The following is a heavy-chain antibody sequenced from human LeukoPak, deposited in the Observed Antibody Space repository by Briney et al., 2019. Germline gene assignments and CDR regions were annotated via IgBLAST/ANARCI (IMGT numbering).Heavy chain of an antibody. D-gene: IGHD3-22*01. CDR3: ATGADSSGYPLFDY. J-gene: IGHJ4*02. CDR1: GGSISSYY. CDR2: IYYSGST. V-gene: IGHV4-59*01. Sequence: PSETLSLTCTVSGGSISSYYWGSIRQPPGKGLGWIGYIYYSGSTNYNPSLKSRVTISVDTSKNQFSLKLSSVTAADTAVYYCATGADSSGYPLFDYWGQGTLVTVSS.